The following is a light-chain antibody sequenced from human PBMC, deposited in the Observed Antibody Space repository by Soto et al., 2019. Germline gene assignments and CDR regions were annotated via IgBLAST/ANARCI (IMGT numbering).Light chain of an antibody. CDR1: QSISSY. CDR3: QQSYSTFIT. V-gene: IGKV1-39*01. Sequence: DIQMTQSPASLSGSVGGIFTITCRASQSISSYLNWYQQKPGKAPKLLIYAASSLQSGVPSRFSGSGSGTDFTLTISSLQPEDFATYYCQQSYSTFITFGQGTRLE. J-gene: IGKJ5*01. CDR2: AAS.